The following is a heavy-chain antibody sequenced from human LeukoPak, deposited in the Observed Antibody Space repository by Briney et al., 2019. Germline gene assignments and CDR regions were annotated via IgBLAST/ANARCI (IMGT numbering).Heavy chain of an antibody. D-gene: IGHD5-18*01. CDR1: GGSISSGGYY. CDR3: ARDRRGYSYGRDLAFFDY. Sequence: SETQSLTCTVSGGSISSGGYYWSWIRQPPGKGLEWIGYIYHSGSTYYNPSLKSRVTISVDRSKNQFSLKLSSVTAADMAVYYCARDRRGYSYGRDLAFFDYWGQGTLVTVSS. CDR2: IYHSGST. J-gene: IGHJ4*02. V-gene: IGHV4-30-2*01.